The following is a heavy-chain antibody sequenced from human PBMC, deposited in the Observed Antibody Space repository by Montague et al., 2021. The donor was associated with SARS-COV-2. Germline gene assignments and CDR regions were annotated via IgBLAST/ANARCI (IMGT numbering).Heavy chain of an antibody. CDR3: ARHERFDYYYGMDV. CDR1: RHSIIIEL. Sequence: SETLSLTCAVYRHSIIIELRRRSEQHPAKLQAPIRYISYRRLTNNNHSLTSRVTMSLDTSKNQVSLKVSSVTATDTAVYYCARHERFDYYYGMDVWGRGTTVTVSS. V-gene: IGHV4-59*08. D-gene: IGHD3-10*01. CDR2: ISYRRLT. J-gene: IGHJ6*02.